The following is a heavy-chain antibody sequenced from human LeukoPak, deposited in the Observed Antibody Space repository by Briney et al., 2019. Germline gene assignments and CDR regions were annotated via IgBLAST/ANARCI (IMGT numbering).Heavy chain of an antibody. V-gene: IGHV3-20*04. CDR3: AGGDRNGWYFDY. J-gene: IGHJ4*02. CDR2: INWNGAST. D-gene: IGHD6-19*01. CDR1: GFRFDDHG. Sequence: GGSLRLPCAASGFRFDDHGMSWVRQVLWKGVEWVSGINWNGASTGYGDSVKGRFTISRDNAKNSLYLQMNSLRAEDTALYYCAGGDRNGWYFDYWGQGILVTVSS.